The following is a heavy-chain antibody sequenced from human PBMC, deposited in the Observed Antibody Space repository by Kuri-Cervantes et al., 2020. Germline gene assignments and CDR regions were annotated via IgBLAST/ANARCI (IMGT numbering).Heavy chain of an antibody. V-gene: IGHV4-39*01. Sequence: SETLSLTCTVSGGSISSSSYYWGWIRQPPGKGLEWIGSIYYSGSTYYNPSLKSRVTISVDTSKNQFSLKLSSVTAADTAVYYCARGPGSSWYVYYYYGMDVWGQGTTVTVSS. D-gene: IGHD6-13*01. CDR3: ARGPGSSWYVYYYYGMDV. CDR2: IYYSGST. CDR1: GGSISSSSYY. J-gene: IGHJ6*02.